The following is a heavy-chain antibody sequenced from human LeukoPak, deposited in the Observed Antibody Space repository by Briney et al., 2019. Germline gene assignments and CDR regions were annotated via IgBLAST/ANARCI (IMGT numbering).Heavy chain of an antibody. J-gene: IGHJ4*02. CDR2: SGGRGTGT. V-gene: IGHV3-23*01. Sequence: GGSLRLSCAASGFSFTDFALSRVRQAPGKGLEWVSVSGGRGTGTFYGDSAKGRFTISRDNSKNALFLQMNSLRVEDTALYYCARLTGNHFDCWGQGALVTVSS. D-gene: IGHD1-14*01. CDR1: GFSFTDFA. CDR3: ARLTGNHFDC.